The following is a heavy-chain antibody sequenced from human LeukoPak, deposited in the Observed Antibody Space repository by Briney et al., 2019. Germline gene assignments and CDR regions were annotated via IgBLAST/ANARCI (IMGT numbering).Heavy chain of an antibody. CDR3: ARDRGTTDHWDAFDI. Sequence: SETLSLTCTVSGGSISSGGYYWSWIRQPPGKGLEWIGYIYYSGSTYYNPSLKSRVTISVDTSKNQFSLKLSSVTAADTAVYYCARDRGTTDHWDAFDIWGQGTMVTVSS. CDR2: IYYSGST. CDR1: GGSISSGGYY. V-gene: IGHV4-31*03. J-gene: IGHJ3*02. D-gene: IGHD3-10*01.